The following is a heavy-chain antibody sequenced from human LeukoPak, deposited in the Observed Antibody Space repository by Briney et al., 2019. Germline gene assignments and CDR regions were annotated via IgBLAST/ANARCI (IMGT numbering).Heavy chain of an antibody. V-gene: IGHV1-46*01. CDR2: INPSGGST. CDR3: ARGYQPLLPFDY. D-gene: IGHD2-2*01. Sequence: ASVKVSCEASGYTFTSYYMHWVRQAPGQGLEWMGIINPSGGSTSYAQKFQGRVTMTRDMSTSTVYMELSSLRSEDTAVYYCARGYQPLLPFDYWGQGTLVTVSS. CDR1: GYTFTSYY. J-gene: IGHJ4*02.